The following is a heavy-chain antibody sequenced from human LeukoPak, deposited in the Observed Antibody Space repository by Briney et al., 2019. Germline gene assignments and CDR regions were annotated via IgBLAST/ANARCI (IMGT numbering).Heavy chain of an antibody. CDR1: GGSISSSSYY. D-gene: IGHD6-6*01. CDR3: ARGAAYSSSFDAFDI. V-gene: IGHV4-39*01. J-gene: IGHJ3*02. CDR2: IYYSGST. Sequence: SETLSLTCTVSGGSISSSSYYWGWIRQPPGKGLEWIGSIYYSGSTYYNPSLKSRVTISVDTSKNQFSLKLSSVTAADTAVYYCARGAAYSSSFDAFDIWGQGTMVTVSS.